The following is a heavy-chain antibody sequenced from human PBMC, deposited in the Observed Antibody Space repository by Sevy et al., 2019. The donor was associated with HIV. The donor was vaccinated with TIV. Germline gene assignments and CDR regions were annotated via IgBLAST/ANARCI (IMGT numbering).Heavy chain of an antibody. V-gene: IGHV3-30-3*01. J-gene: IGHJ4*02. CDR1: GFTFSSYA. Sequence: GGSLRLSCAASGFTFSSYAMHWVRQAPGKGLEWVAVISYDGSNKYYADSRKGRFTISRDNSKNTLYLQMNSLRAEDTAVYYCARDPVVRGSGWPIFDYWGQGTLVTVSS. D-gene: IGHD3-10*01. CDR3: ARDPVVRGSGWPIFDY. CDR2: ISYDGSNK.